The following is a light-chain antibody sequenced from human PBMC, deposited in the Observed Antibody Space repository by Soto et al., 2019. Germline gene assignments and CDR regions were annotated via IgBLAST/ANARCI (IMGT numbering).Light chain of an antibody. CDR1: ENIGSN. CDR3: QQYDKWPRT. J-gene: IGKJ2*02. Sequence: EIVLTQSPGTLSLSPGERAPLSCRASENIGSNVGWYQQRPGQAPRLLIYGASARATGIPDRFSGGGSGAEYTLTISSLQSEDFAVYYCQQYDKWPRTFGQGTKLDI. V-gene: IGKV3-15*01. CDR2: GAS.